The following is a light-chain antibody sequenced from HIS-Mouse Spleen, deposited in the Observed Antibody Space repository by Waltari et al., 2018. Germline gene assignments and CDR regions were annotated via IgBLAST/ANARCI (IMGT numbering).Light chain of an antibody. CDR2: DDS. Sequence: SYVLTQPPSVSVAPGQTARITCGGNNIGSKSVHWYQQKPGQPPVLVVYDDSDRPSGIPGRFSGSNSGNTATRTISRVEAGDEADYYCQVWDSSSDRVFGTGTKVTVL. CDR3: QVWDSSSDRV. CDR1: NIGSKS. J-gene: IGLJ1*01. V-gene: IGLV3-21*02.